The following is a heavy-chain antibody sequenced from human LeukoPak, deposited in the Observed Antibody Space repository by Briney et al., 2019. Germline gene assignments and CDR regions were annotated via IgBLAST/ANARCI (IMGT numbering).Heavy chain of an antibody. D-gene: IGHD5-12*01. Sequence: PGGSLRLSCEASGFTFNTYSMNWARQAPGKGLEWVSSIDSSGGYMFYADSVKGRFIISRDNSKNTLYLQMNSLRAEDTAVYYCAKDRGALNSGYGNWGQGTLVTVSS. CDR3: AKDRGALNSGYGN. CDR1: GFTFNTYS. V-gene: IGHV3-21*04. CDR2: IDSSGGYM. J-gene: IGHJ4*02.